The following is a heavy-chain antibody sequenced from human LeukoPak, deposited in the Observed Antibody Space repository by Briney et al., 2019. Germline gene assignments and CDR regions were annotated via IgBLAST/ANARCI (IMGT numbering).Heavy chain of an antibody. Sequence: GGSLRLSCAASGFTFSTYWMAWVRQAPGKGLEWVANIKGDDSARHQADSVKGRFTISRDNAQNSVYLQMSSLRGEETAIYYCARDVVGSLDYWGQGTLVTVSS. V-gene: IGHV3-7*01. CDR3: ARDVVGSLDY. CDR2: IKGDDSAR. CDR1: GFTFSTYW. D-gene: IGHD1-26*01. J-gene: IGHJ4*02.